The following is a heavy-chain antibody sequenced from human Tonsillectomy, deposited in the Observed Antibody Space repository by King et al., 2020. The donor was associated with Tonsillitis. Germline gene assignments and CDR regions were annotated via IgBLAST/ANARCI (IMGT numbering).Heavy chain of an antibody. J-gene: IGHJ6*03. CDR1: GGSFSGYY. V-gene: IGHV4-34*01. CDR2: INHSGST. D-gene: IGHD2-15*01. Sequence: VQLQQWGAGLLKPSETLSLTCAVYGGSFSGYYWSWIRQPPGKGLEWIGEINHSGSTNYNPSLKSRVTISVDTSKNQFSLKLSSVTAADTAVYYCARGSLGYCSGGSCYSRYYYYYMDVWGKGTTVTVSS. CDR3: ARGSLGYCSGGSCYSRYYYYYMDV.